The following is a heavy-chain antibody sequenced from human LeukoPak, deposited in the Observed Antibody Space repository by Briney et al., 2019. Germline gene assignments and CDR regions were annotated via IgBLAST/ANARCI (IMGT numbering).Heavy chain of an antibody. CDR1: GYSISSGYY. CDR3: ARTNYDFWSGYLFDY. V-gene: IGHV4-38-2*02. J-gene: IGHJ4*02. CDR2: IYYSGST. D-gene: IGHD3-3*01. Sequence: SETLSLTCTVSGYSISSGYYWGWIRQPPGKGLEWIGSIYYSGSTYYNPSLKSRVTISVDTSKNQFSLKLSSVTAADTAVYYCARTNYDFWSGYLFDYWGQGTLVTVSS.